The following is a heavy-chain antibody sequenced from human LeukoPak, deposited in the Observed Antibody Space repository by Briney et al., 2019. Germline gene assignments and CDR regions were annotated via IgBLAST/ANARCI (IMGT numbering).Heavy chain of an antibody. CDR1: GFTFSSYS. J-gene: IGHJ4*02. Sequence: PGGSLRLSCAASGFTFSSYSMNWVRQAPGKGLEWVSSISSSSSYIYYADSVKGRFTISRDNAKNSLYLQMNSLRAEDTAVYYCASQIHSSGYHFDYWGQGTLVTVSS. CDR3: ASQIHSSGYHFDY. CDR2: ISSSSSYI. V-gene: IGHV3-21*01. D-gene: IGHD3-22*01.